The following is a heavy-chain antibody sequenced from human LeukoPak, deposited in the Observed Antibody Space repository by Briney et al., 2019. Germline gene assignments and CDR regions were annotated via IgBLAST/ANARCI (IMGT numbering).Heavy chain of an antibody. Sequence: GGSLRLSCAASGFTFTTYRMEWVRQAPGKGLEWVSSISSSSSYTYYADSVKGRFTISRDNSKNTLYLQMNSLRAEDTAVYYCARGVADTNWYFDLWGRGTLVTVSS. CDR2: ISSSSSYT. V-gene: IGHV3-21*04. J-gene: IGHJ2*01. CDR1: GFTFTTYR. D-gene: IGHD3-22*01. CDR3: ARGVADTNWYFDL.